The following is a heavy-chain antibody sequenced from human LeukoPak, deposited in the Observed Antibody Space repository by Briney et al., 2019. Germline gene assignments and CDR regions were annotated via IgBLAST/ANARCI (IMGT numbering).Heavy chain of an antibody. CDR1: GFTFSSYW. CDR2: INSDGSST. V-gene: IGHV3-74*01. D-gene: IGHD2-2*01. CDR3: AREGIVVVPAAPFDI. J-gene: IGHJ3*02. Sequence: GGSLRLSCAASGFTFSSYWMHWVRQAPGKGLVWVSRINSDGSSTSYADSVKGRFTISRDNAKNTLYLQMNSLRAEDTAVYYCAREGIVVVPAAPFDIWCQGTMVTVSS.